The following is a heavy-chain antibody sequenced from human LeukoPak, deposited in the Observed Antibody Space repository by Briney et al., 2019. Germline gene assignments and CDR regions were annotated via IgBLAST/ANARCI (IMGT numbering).Heavy chain of an antibody. J-gene: IGHJ4*02. V-gene: IGHV4-59*08. CDR1: GGSISTYY. CDR3: ARMGGYSGYATH. CDR2: IHYSGTT. Sequence: SETLSLTCTVSGGSISTYYWSWIRQPPGKGLEWIWYIHYSGTTNYNPSLKNRVTISLDTSKNQFSLNLSSVTAADTAVYYCARMGGYSGYATHWGQGTLLTVSS. D-gene: IGHD5-12*01.